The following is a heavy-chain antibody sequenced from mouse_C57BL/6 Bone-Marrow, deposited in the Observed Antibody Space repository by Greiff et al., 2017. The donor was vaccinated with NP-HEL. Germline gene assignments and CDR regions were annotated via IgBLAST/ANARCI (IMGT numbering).Heavy chain of an antibody. CDR1: GFSFTSYY. D-gene: IGHD2-4*01. J-gene: IGHJ2*01. V-gene: IGHV1-66*01. CDR3: ASYYDYRY. CDR2: IYPGSGNT. Sequence: VQLQQSGPELVKPGASVKISCKASGFSFTSYYMHWVKQRPGQGLEWIGWIYPGSGNTKYNEKFKGQVTLTADTSSSTAYMQLSSLTSEYSAVYYCASYYDYRYWGKGTTLTVSS.